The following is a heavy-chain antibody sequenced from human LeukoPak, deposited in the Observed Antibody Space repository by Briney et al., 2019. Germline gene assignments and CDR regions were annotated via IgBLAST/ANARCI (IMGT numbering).Heavy chain of an antibody. Sequence: QAGGSLRLSCAASGFTFSHYGMHWVRQAPGKGLEWVAFIRYDGSNKSYEDSVKGRFTISRDNSKNTLYLQMNSLRAEDTAVYYCAKRRGLELTYYYYMDVWGKGTTVTVSS. CDR3: AKRRGLELTYYYYMDV. CDR2: IRYDGSNK. J-gene: IGHJ6*03. V-gene: IGHV3-30*02. D-gene: IGHD1-7*01. CDR1: GFTFSHYG.